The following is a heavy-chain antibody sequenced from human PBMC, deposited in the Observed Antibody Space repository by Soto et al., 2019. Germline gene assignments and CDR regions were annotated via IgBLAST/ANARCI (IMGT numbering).Heavy chain of an antibody. CDR2: IYYSGST. CDR1: GGSISSYY. V-gene: IGHV4-59*01. D-gene: IGHD3-22*01. CDR3: AREMSQYYYDSSGYYYPSYFDY. Sequence: QVQLQESGPGLVKPSETLSLTCTVSGGSISSYYWSWIRQPPGKGLEWIGYIYYSGSTNYNPSLKSRVTISEDPSKNQFSLKLSSVTAADTAVYYCAREMSQYYYDSSGYYYPSYFDYWGQGTLVTVSS. J-gene: IGHJ4*02.